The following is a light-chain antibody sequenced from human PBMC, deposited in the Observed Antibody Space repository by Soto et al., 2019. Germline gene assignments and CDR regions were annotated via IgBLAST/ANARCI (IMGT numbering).Light chain of an antibody. CDR2: EDH. J-gene: IGLJ1*01. CDR1: SSDVGTYNL. CDR3: CSYAGRSTFPYV. V-gene: IGLV2-23*02. Sequence: QSALAQPASVSGSPGQSITISCTGTSSDVGTYNLVSGYQHRPGKAPKLIIYEDHKRPSDISDRFSGSKSDNTASLTISGLQGEDEADYFCCSYAGRSTFPYVFGTGTKLTVL.